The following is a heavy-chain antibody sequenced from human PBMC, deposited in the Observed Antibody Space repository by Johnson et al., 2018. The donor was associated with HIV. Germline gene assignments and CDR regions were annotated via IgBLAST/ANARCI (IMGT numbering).Heavy chain of an antibody. CDR1: GFTFSSYE. J-gene: IGHJ3*02. V-gene: IGHV3-48*03. D-gene: IGHD3-3*01. Sequence: VQLVESGGGLVQPGGSLRLSCAASGFTFSSYEMNWVRQAPGKGLEWVSYISSSGSTIYYADSVKGRFTISRDNSKNTVFLQMNSLRPEDTAMYYCAAYYDFWSGSYTSGFDIWGQGTMVTVSS. CDR2: ISSSGSTI. CDR3: AAYYDFWSGSYTSGFDI.